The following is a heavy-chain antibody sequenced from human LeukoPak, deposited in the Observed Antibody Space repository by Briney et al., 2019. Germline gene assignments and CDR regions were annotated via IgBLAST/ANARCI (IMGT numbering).Heavy chain of an antibody. CDR2: SSPYNGGT. J-gene: IGHJ4*02. Sequence: GASVKVSCKASGYTFTSYGINWVRQAPGQGPEWMGWSSPYNGGTRCAQKFRGRVTMTTDTSTTTAYMELTSLESDDSAVYYCAREWRDCDGGCVTGHFDFWGQGTRVTVSS. D-gene: IGHD2-21*01. CDR3: AREWRDCDGGCVTGHFDF. CDR1: GYTFTSYG. V-gene: IGHV1-18*01.